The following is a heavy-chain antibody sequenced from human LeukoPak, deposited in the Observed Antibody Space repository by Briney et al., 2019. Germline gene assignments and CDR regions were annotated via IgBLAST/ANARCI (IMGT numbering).Heavy chain of an antibody. D-gene: IGHD2-15*01. J-gene: IGHJ4*01. CDR3: AKGLVVNDNYFDN. Sequence: PGQSLRLSCAASGFNLRTYAMNWVRQVPGKGLEWVATIGGSDDPTYYAGSVKGRFTISSDFSTSTVSLQMNNLRVEDTAVYFCAKGLVVNDNYFDNCGHGTLVTVSS. CDR1: GFNLRTYA. V-gene: IGHV3-23*01. CDR2: IGGSDDPT.